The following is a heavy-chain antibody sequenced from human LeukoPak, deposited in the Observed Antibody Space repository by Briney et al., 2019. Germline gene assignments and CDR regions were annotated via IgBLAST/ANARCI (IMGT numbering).Heavy chain of an antibody. CDR3: ARSISSSWVRFDP. CDR2: MNPNSGNT. V-gene: IGHV1-8*01. CDR1: GYTFTSHD. D-gene: IGHD6-13*01. Sequence: ASVKLSCKASGYTFTSHDINWVRQATGQGLEWIGWMNPNSGNTGYAQKFQGRVTMTRNTSISTAYMELSNLRSEDTAVYYCARSISSSWVRFDPWGQGTLVTVSS. J-gene: IGHJ5*02.